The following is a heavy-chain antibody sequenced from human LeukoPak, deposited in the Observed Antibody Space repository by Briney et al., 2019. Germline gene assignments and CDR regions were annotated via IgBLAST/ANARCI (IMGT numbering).Heavy chain of an antibody. J-gene: IGHJ6*02. D-gene: IGHD2-21*02. V-gene: IGHV3-30-3*01. CDR2: ISYDGSNK. CDR3: ARDRHIVVVTDYYYGMDV. CDR1: GFTFSSYA. Sequence: GGSLRLSCAASGFTFSSYAMHWVRQAPGKGLEWVAVISYDGSNKYYADSVKGRFTISRDNSKNTLYLQMNSLRAEDTAVYYCARDRHIVVVTDYYYGMDVWGQGTTVIVSS.